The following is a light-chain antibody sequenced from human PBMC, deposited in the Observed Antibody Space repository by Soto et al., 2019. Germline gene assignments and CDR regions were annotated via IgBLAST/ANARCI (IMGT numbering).Light chain of an antibody. J-gene: IGKJ2*01. V-gene: IGKV3-20*01. CDR3: QQYATSPHT. Sequence: EIVLTQSPVTLSLSPGESATLSCRASQSVSSSQVAWYRQKPGQAPRLLIYGASRRATGIPDRFSGVGSETDFTLTINRLEPEDFAVYYCQQYATSPHTFGQGTKLEIK. CDR1: QSVSSSQ. CDR2: GAS.